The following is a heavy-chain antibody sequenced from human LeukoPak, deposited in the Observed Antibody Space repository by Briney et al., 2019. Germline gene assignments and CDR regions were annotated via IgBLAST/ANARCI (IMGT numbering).Heavy chain of an antibody. V-gene: IGHV4-39*07. CDR2: IYFSGNT. Sequence: SETLSLTCTVSGGSISSSSYYWAWLRQPPGKGLEWIGNIYFSGNTYYNPSLQSRVTMSVDTSKNQFSLKLNSVTAADTAVYYCARGPPPDFDYWGQGTLVTVST. CDR3: ARGPPPDFDY. CDR1: GGSISSSSYY. J-gene: IGHJ4*02.